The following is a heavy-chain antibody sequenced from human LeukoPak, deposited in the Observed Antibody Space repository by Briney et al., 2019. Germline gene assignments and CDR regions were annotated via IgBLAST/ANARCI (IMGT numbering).Heavy chain of an antibody. J-gene: IGHJ5*02. V-gene: IGHV7-4-1*02. CDR2: ISTNTGNP. CDR1: GYTFTTYA. CDR3: ARDQGEQQRDSGGNWFDP. Sequence: ASVKVSCKASGYTFTTYAINWVRQAPGQGLEWMGWISTNTGNPTYAQGFTGRFVFSLDTSVSTAYLQISSLKAEDTAVYYCARDQGEQQRDSGGNWFDPWGQGTLVTVSS. D-gene: IGHD6-13*01.